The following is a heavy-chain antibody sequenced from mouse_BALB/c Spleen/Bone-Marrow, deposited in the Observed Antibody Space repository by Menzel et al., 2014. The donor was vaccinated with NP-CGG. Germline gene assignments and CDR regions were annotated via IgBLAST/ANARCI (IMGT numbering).Heavy chain of an antibody. V-gene: IGHV4-1*02. CDR3: ARLSYYGRFAY. Sequence: EVKLMESGGGLVQPGGSLKLSCAASGFDFSRYWMSWVRLAPGKGLEWIGEINPDSSTINYTPSLKYKFIISRDNAKNTLYLQMSKVRSEDTALYYCARLSYYGRFAYWGQGTLVTVSA. CDR1: GFDFSRYW. CDR2: INPDSSTI. D-gene: IGHD1-1*01. J-gene: IGHJ3*01.